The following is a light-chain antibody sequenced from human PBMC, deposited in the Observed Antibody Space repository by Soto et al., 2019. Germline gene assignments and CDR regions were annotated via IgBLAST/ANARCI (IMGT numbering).Light chain of an antibody. CDR2: GTS. Sequence: EIVLTQSPGTLSLSPGERVTLSCRTSQSISNNHLAWYQKKPGQAPRLLIHGTSNRATGIPDRFSGSGSGTAFTLTFSRLEPEDFAVYYCEYYGSSITFGGGTKVEIK. J-gene: IGKJ4*01. V-gene: IGKV3-20*01. CDR3: EYYGSSIT. CDR1: QSISNNH.